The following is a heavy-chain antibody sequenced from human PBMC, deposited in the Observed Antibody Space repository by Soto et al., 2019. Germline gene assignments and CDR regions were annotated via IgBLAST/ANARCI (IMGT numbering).Heavy chain of an antibody. Sequence: SVKVSCKASGSGFINSGIQWVRQAHGQRLEWIRWIVVGSGQTNYAQKFQERVAITRDTPTGTAYIELSSLRSEDTAVYYCSADRPDIGVGWWVWGQGTTVTVSS. CDR1: GSGFINSG. D-gene: IGHD2-15*01. CDR3: SADRPDIGVGWWV. V-gene: IGHV1-58*02. J-gene: IGHJ6*02. CDR2: IVVGSGQT.